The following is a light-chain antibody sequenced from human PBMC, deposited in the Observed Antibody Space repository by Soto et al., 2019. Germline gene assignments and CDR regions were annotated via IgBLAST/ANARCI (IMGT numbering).Light chain of an antibody. Sequence: DIQMTQSPSSLSASVGDRVTITCRASQGISSNLAWYQQKPGKVPKLLIYLASTLQSGVPSRFSGSGSGTDFTLTIRRLQPEYVATYYCQKYNNAPWTFGQGTKVEIK. CDR3: QKYNNAPWT. CDR2: LAS. CDR1: QGISSN. J-gene: IGKJ1*01. V-gene: IGKV1-27*01.